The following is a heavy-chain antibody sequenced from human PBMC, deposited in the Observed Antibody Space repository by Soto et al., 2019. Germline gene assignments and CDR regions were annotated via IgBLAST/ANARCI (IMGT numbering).Heavy chain of an antibody. CDR1: GFTFDDYA. CDR2: ISWNSGSI. V-gene: IGHV3-9*01. J-gene: IGHJ4*02. Sequence: PGGSLRLSCAASGFTFDDYAMHWVRQAPGKGLEWVSGISWNSGSIGYADSVKGRFTISRDNAKNSLYLQMNSLRAEDTALYYCAKDTDYSGRSTGVFDYWGQGTLVTVSS. CDR3: AKDTDYSGRSTGVFDY. D-gene: IGHD5-12*01.